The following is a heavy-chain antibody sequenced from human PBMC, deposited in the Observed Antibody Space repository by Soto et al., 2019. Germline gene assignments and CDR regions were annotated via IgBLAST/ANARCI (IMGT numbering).Heavy chain of an antibody. Sequence: QVQLVESGGGVVQPGRSLRLSCAASGFSFSSYGMHWVRQAPGKGLKWVAVISYDGSHKYYADSVKGRFTISRDNSKSTLYLKMNSLRAEDTAVYYCAQDVGFSSSYYLDYWGQGTLVTVSS. CDR1: GFSFSSYG. D-gene: IGHD6-13*01. CDR3: AQDVGFSSSYYLDY. V-gene: IGHV3-30*18. J-gene: IGHJ4*02. CDR2: ISYDGSHK.